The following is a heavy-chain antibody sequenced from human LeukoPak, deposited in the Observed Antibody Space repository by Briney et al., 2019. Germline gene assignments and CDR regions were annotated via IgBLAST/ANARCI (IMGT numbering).Heavy chain of an antibody. CDR3: ARLLLWFGEEGHYDY. D-gene: IGHD3-10*01. CDR1: GFTFSSYA. CDR2: IKQDGSEK. Sequence: PGRSLRLSCAASGFTFSSYAMSWVRQAPGKGLEWVANIKQDGSEKYYVDSVKGRFTISRDNAKNSLYLQMNSLRAEDTAVYYCARLLLWFGEEGHYDYWGQGTLVTVSS. J-gene: IGHJ4*02. V-gene: IGHV3-7*03.